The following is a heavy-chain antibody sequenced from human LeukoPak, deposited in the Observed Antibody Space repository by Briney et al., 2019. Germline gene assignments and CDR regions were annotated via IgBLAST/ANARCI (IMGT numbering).Heavy chain of an antibody. V-gene: IGHV1-24*01. Sequence: ASVKVSCKVSGYTLTELSMHWVRQAPGKGLEWMGGFDPEDGETIYAQKFQGRVTMTEDTSTDAAYMELSSLRSEDTAVYYCATDLVGATPFDYWGQGTLVTVSS. CDR2: FDPEDGET. CDR1: GYTLTELS. J-gene: IGHJ4*02. D-gene: IGHD1-26*01. CDR3: ATDLVGATPFDY.